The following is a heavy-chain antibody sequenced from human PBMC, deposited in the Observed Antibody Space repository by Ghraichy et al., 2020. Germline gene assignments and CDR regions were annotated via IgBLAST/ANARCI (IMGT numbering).Heavy chain of an antibody. CDR1: GFTFSNYW. Sequence: GGSLRLSCVASGFTFSNYWMHWVRQAPGKGLVWVSRINSDGSSTSYADSVKGRFTISRDNAKNTLYLQMNSLTAEDTAVYYCARDRLRASIAAAGSLNWFDPWGQGTLVTVSS. CDR2: INSDGSST. V-gene: IGHV3-74*01. CDR3: ARDRLRASIAAAGSLNWFDP. D-gene: IGHD6-13*01. J-gene: IGHJ5*02.